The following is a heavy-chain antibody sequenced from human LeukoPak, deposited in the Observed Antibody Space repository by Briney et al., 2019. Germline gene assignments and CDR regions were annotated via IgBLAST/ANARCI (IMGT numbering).Heavy chain of an antibody. D-gene: IGHD2-2*01. CDR2: MNPNSGNT. CDR1: GYTFTSYD. J-gene: IGHJ4*02. CDR3: ARGIVPAAIELIG. V-gene: IGHV1-8*01. Sequence: ASVKVSCKASGYTFTSYDINWVRQATGQGLGWMGWMNPNSGNTGYAQKFQGRVTMTRNTSISTAYMELSSLRSEDTAVYYCARGIVPAAIELIGWGQGTLVTVSS.